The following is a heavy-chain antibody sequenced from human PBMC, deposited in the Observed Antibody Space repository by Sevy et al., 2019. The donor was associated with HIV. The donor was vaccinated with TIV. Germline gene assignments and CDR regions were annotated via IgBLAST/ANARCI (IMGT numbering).Heavy chain of an antibody. D-gene: IGHD3-3*01. CDR3: ATGREYYEGNSGYFDY. J-gene: IGHJ4*02. Sequence: ASVKVSCKLSGYTLTQLSMHLVRQAPGKGLEWLGSFDPEDGERIYAQKFQGRFTMTEETSTDTAYMELSSLRSEDTAIYYCATGREYYEGNSGYFDYWGQGTLVTVSS. V-gene: IGHV1-24*01. CDR1: GYTLTQLS. CDR2: FDPEDGER.